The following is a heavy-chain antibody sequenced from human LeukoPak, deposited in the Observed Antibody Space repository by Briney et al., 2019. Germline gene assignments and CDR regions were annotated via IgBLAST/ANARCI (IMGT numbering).Heavy chain of an antibody. J-gene: IGHJ6*03. V-gene: IGHV1-69*01. CDR1: GGTFSSYA. CDR2: IIPIFDTA. Sequence: ASVKVSCKASGGTFSSYAISWVRQAPGQGLEWMGGIIPIFDTANYAQKFQGRVTITADESTSTAYMELSSLRSEDTAVYYCARGLLTRAERPRYYYYMDVWGKGTTVTVSS. D-gene: IGHD7-27*01. CDR3: ARGLLTRAERPRYYYYMDV.